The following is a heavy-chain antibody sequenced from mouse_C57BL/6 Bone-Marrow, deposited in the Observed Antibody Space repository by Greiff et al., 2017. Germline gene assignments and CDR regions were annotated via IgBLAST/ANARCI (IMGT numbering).Heavy chain of an antibody. V-gene: IGHV1-81*01. D-gene: IGHD2-1*01. CDR2: IYPRSGNT. Sequence: VKLLQSGAELARPGASVKLSCTASGFTFTSYGISWVKQSTGQGLEWIGEIYPRSGNTYYTEKFTGPVTLTADKSSSTPYMQLRSLTSEDSAVXFCAKANLLWYWYFEVWGTGTTGTVSS. CDR3: AKANLLWYWYFEV. CDR1: GFTFTSYG. J-gene: IGHJ1*03.